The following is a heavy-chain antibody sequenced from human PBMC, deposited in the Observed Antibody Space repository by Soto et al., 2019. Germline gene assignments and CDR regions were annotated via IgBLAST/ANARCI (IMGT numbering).Heavy chain of an antibody. CDR3: ARQGRGAVRGVYKYYFDY. Sequence: QVQLQESGPGLVKPSETLSLTCTVSGGSISSYYWSWIRQPPGKGLEWIGYIYYSGSTNYNPSLKSRVTISVDTSKNQFSLKLSSVTAADTAVYYCARQGRGAVRGVYKYYFDYWGQGTLVTVSS. CDR1: GGSISSYY. J-gene: IGHJ4*02. CDR2: IYYSGST. V-gene: IGHV4-59*08. D-gene: IGHD3-10*01.